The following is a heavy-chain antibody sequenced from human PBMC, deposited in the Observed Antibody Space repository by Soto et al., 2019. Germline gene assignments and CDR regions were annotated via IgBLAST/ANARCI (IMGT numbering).Heavy chain of an antibody. Sequence: QVQLQESGPGLVKPSETLSLTCTVSGGSLRTYYWSWILQPPGKGLEWIGYIYYTGSTHYNPSLKSRVSISLDTSKNHISLQPTSLTAADTAVYYCARDKGGRPNYWGKGTLVTVSS. J-gene: IGHJ4*02. CDR2: IYYTGST. CDR3: ARDKGGRPNY. V-gene: IGHV4-59*01. CDR1: GGSLRTYY. D-gene: IGHD1-26*01.